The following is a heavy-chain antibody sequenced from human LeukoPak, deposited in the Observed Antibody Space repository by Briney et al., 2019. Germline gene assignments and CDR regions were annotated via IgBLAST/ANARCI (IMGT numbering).Heavy chain of an antibody. CDR3: ARERAGDPGGEEVFGAAPYDY. CDR2: MSRGGINI. Sequence: LSGGSLRLSCAASGFNLSNYEMNSIRQAPGGGLEWISAMSRGGINIYYADSVKGRFTISRDDARNSVFLQMTSLRPDDTAIYYCARERAGDPGGEEVFGAAPYDYWGQGTLVTASS. CDR1: GFNLSNYE. J-gene: IGHJ4*02. V-gene: IGHV3-48*03. D-gene: IGHD3-3*01.